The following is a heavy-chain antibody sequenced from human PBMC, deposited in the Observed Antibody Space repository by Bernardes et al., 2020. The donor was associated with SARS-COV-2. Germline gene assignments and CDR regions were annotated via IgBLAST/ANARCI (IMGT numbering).Heavy chain of an antibody. CDR1: GGSFSGYY. J-gene: IGHJ5*01. V-gene: IGHV4-34*12. CDR2: IIHSGST. CDR3: AKEYRIRGVFGWFES. Sequence: SETLSLTCAVYGGSFSGYYWSWIRQPPGKGLEWIGEIIHSGSTNYNPSLKSRVTISVDTSKNQFSLKLSSVTAADTAVYYCAKEYRIRGVFGWFESWGQGTLVTVSS. D-gene: IGHD3-10*01.